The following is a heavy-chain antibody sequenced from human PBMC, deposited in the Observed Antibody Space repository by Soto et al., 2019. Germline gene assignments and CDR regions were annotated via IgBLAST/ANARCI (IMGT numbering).Heavy chain of an antibody. J-gene: IGHJ4*02. CDR3: ARLYGAIDY. D-gene: IGHD4-17*01. V-gene: IGHV4-39*01. CDR2: IYYSGSA. Sequence: QLQLQESGPGLGKPSETLSLTCTVSGGSISGSSYSWGWIRQPPGKGLEWIGNIYYSGSAYSIPSLRSRVTISVDTSKHQFSLRLSPATAADTAVYYCARLYGAIDYWGQGTLVTVSS. CDR1: GGSISGSSYS.